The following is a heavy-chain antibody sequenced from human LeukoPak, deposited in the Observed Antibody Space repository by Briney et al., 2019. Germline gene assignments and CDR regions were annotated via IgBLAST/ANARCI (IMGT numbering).Heavy chain of an antibody. J-gene: IGHJ4*02. Sequence: GASVKVSCKASGYTFTSYYMHWVRQAPGQGLEWMGIINPSGGSTSYAQKFQGRVTITADESTSTAYMELSSLRSEDTAVYYCARGPTTVRSDYWGQGTLVTVSS. D-gene: IGHD4-17*01. CDR1: GYTFTSYY. V-gene: IGHV1-46*01. CDR3: ARGPTTVRSDY. CDR2: INPSGGST.